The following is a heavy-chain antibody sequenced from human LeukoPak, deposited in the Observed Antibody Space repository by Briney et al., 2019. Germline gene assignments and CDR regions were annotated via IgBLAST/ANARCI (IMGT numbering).Heavy chain of an antibody. CDR1: GYTFSNYA. V-gene: IGHV1-18*01. J-gene: IGHJ4*02. CDR2: ISNYNGNT. Sequence: GASVKVSCKTSGYTFSNYAISWVRQAPGQGLEWMGWISNYNGNTRSAQRFQDRVIMTRGTSTSTVYIELRSLKSDDTAVYYCARAPYRHFDSWGQGTLVTVSS. CDR3: ARAPYRHFDS.